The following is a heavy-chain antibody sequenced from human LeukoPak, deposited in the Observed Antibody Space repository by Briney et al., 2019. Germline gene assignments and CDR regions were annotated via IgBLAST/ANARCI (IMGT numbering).Heavy chain of an antibody. J-gene: IGHJ5*02. V-gene: IGHV3-21*01. CDR2: ISSSSSYI. D-gene: IGHD3-3*01. CDR3: ARAELWSGAGKQDNWFDP. Sequence: GGSLSLSCAASGFTFRSYSMNWVRQAPGKGLEWVSSISSSSSYIYYADSVKGRFTISRDNAKNTLYLQMNSLRAEDTAVYYCARAELWSGAGKQDNWFDPWGQGTLVTVSS. CDR1: GFTFRSYS.